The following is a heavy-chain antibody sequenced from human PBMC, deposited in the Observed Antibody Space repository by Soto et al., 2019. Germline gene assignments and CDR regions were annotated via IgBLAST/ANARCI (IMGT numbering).Heavy chain of an antibody. V-gene: IGHV1-8*01. CDR2: VSPENKNA. J-gene: IGHJ4*02. CDR1: GYTFTEYD. D-gene: IGHD1-1*01. CDR3: EVTTGY. Sequence: QVQVIQSRAEVKKPGASVKVSCKTSGYTFTEYDINCVRQAPGQGPEYMGWVSPENKNAGYAPQFRGRVSMTTDTTISTAYLEVTNLTYEDTAVYYCEVTTGYWGQGTMVTVSS.